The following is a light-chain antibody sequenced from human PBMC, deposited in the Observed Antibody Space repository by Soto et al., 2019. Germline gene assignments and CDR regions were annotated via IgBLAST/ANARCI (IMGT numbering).Light chain of an antibody. CDR1: QVISSA. Sequence: AIQLTQSPSSLSASVGDRVTITCRASQVISSAFAWYQQRPGEPPKLLIFDASTLERRVPSRFSRSGSETDFTLTLNSLQPEDFATYYCQQLDREPPGFGGGTKVEI. V-gene: IGKV1-13*02. CDR2: DAS. J-gene: IGKJ4*02. CDR3: QQLDREPPG.